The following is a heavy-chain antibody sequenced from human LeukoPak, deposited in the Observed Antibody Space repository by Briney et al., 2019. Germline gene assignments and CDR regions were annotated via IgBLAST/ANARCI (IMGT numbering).Heavy chain of an antibody. CDR2: IKQDESEK. CDR3: ARDKAVGPTLLDY. V-gene: IGHV3-7*01. J-gene: IGHJ4*02. D-gene: IGHD1-26*01. Sequence: GGSLRLSCAASGFTSSGYWMSWVRQAPGKGPEWVANIKQDESEKYYMDSVKGRFTISRDNAKNSLYLQMNSLRAEDTAVYYCARDKAVGPTLLDYWGQGTLVTVSS. CDR1: GFTSSGYW.